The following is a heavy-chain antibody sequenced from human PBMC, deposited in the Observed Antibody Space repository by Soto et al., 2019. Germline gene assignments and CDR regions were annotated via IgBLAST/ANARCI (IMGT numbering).Heavy chain of an antibody. CDR2: ISTYNGNT. J-gene: IGHJ4*02. V-gene: IGHV1-18*01. CDR3: ARVPATGYYYDSSGYYYFYY. Sequence: QVQLVQSGAEVKKPGASVKVSCKASGYTFTSYGISWVRQAPGQGLEWMGWISTYNGNTNYAQKLQGRVTMTTDTSTSTDYRELRSLRSDDTAVYSCARVPATGYYYDSSGYYYFYYWGQGTRVTGSS. CDR1: GYTFTSYG. D-gene: IGHD3-22*01.